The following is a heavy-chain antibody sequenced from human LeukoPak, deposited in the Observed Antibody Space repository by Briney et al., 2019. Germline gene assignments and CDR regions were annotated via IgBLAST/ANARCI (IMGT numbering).Heavy chain of an antibody. CDR2: IYTSGTT. D-gene: IGHD3-10*01. Sequence: PSETLSLTCTVSGGSISSYYWSWIRQPAGKGLEWIGRIYTSGTTNYNPSLKSRVTMSVDTSKNQFSLKLSSVTAADTAVYYCGRGLSPPPMVRGVIDWFDPWGQGTLVTVSS. J-gene: IGHJ5*02. CDR3: GRGLSPPPMVRGVIDWFDP. V-gene: IGHV4-4*07. CDR1: GGSISSYY.